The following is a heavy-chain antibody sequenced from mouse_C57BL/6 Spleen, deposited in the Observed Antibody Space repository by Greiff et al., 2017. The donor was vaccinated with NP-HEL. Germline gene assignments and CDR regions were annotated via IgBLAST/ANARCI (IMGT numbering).Heavy chain of an antibody. Sequence: VKLQESGAELVRPGASVTLSCKASGYTFTDYEMHWVKQTPVHGLEWIGAIDPETGGTAYNQKFKGKAILTADKSSSTAYMELRSLTSEDSAVYYCTRYYYGSSHFDYWGQGTTLTVSS. D-gene: IGHD1-1*01. CDR3: TRYYYGSSHFDY. V-gene: IGHV1-15*01. J-gene: IGHJ2*01. CDR1: GYTFTDYE. CDR2: IDPETGGT.